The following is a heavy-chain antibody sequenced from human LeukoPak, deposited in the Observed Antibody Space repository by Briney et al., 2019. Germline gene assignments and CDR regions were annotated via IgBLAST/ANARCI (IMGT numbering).Heavy chain of an antibody. CDR3: AKGDGYNYHFDY. J-gene: IGHJ4*02. CDR1: GFTFDDYA. Sequence: PGRSLRLSCAASGFTFDDYAMHWVRQAPGKGLEWVSGISWNSGSIGYADSVKGRFTISRDNAKNSLYLQMNSLRAEDTALCYCAKGDGYNYHFDYWGQGTLVTVSS. D-gene: IGHD5-24*01. CDR2: ISWNSGSI. V-gene: IGHV3-9*01.